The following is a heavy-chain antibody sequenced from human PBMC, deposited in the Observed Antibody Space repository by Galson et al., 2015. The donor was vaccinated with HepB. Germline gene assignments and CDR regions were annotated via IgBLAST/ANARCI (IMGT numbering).Heavy chain of an antibody. Sequence: SVKVSCKASGYTFTSYYMHWVRQAPGQGLEWMGIINPSGGSTSYAQKFQGRVTMTRDTSTSTVYMELSSLRSEDMAAYYCASINTITMMPPSYYYGMDVWGQGTTVTVSS. CDR3: ASINTITMMPPSYYYGMDV. CDR2: INPSGGST. D-gene: IGHD3-22*01. CDR1: GYTFTSYY. J-gene: IGHJ6*02. V-gene: IGHV1-46*01.